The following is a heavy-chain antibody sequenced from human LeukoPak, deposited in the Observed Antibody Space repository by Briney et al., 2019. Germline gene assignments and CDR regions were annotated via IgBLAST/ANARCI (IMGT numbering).Heavy chain of an antibody. V-gene: IGHV3-21*01. J-gene: IGHJ5*02. Sequence: PGGSLRLSCAASGFTFSSYAMSWVRQAPGKGLEWVSSISSSSSYIYYADSVKGRFTISRDNAKNSLYLQMNSLRAEDTAVYYCARDIIAARFVNWFDPWGQGTLVTVSS. CDR2: ISSSSSYI. D-gene: IGHD6-6*01. CDR3: ARDIIAARFVNWFDP. CDR1: GFTFSSYA.